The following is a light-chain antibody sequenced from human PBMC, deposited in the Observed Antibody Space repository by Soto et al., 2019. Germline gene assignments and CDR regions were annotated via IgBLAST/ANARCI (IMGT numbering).Light chain of an antibody. V-gene: IGLV2-14*01. CDR3: SSYTSSGTLV. CDR2: DIS. Sequence: LTQPASVSGSPGQSITISCTGTSSDVGGYDYVSWYQQPPGKAPKLMIYDISNWPSGVSNRFSGSKSGNTASLTISGLQAEDEADYYCSSYTSSGTLVFGTGTKVTVL. CDR1: SSDVGGYDY. J-gene: IGLJ1*01.